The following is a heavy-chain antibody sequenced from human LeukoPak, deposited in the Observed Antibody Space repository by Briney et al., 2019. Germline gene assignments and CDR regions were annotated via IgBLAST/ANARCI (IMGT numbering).Heavy chain of an antibody. V-gene: IGHV4-61*02. Sequence: SETLSLTCTVSGGSISSGSYYWSWIRQPAGKGLEWIGRIYTSGGTNYNPSLKSRVTISVDTSKNQFSLKLSSVTAADTAVYYCAREAPSGIAAAGEAFDIWGQGTMVTVSS. CDR1: GGSISSGSYY. D-gene: IGHD6-13*01. CDR2: IYTSGGT. CDR3: AREAPSGIAAAGEAFDI. J-gene: IGHJ3*02.